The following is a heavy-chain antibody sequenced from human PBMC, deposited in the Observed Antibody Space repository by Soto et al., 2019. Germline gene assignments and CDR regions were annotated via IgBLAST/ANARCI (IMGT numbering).Heavy chain of an antibody. D-gene: IGHD4-17*01. CDR1: GGSISSYY. CDR2: IYYSGST. CDR3: ARQSRAYGDYDY. Sequence: QVQLQESGPGLVKPSETLSLTCTVSGGSISSYYWSWIRQPPGKGLEWIGYIYYSGSTNYNPSLKSRVTISVDTSKNQFSLKLSSVTAADTAVYYCARQSRAYGDYDYWGQGTLVTVSS. V-gene: IGHV4-59*01. J-gene: IGHJ4*02.